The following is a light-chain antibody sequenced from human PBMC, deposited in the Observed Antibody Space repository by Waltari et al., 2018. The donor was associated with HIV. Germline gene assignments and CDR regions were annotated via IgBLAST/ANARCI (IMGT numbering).Light chain of an antibody. CDR3: TSFTTTTAWV. V-gene: IGLV2-14*03. CDR2: DVT. J-gene: IGLJ3*02. CDR1: SSDIGGYDY. Sequence: QSALTQPASVSGSLGQSITFSCTGTSSDIGGYDYVSWYQQHPGEAPKIIIYDVTNRPSGISDRFSGSKSGDTASLTIPGLQAEDEADYYCTSFTTTTAWVFGGGTKLTVL.